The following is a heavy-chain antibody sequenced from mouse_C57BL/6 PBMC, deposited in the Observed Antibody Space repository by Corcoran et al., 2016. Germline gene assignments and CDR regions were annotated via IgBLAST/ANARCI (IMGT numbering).Heavy chain of an antibody. V-gene: IGHV1-76*01. CDR2: IYPGSGNP. CDR1: GYTFTAYY. CDR3: AGGGSSYVHWYFDV. Sequence: QVQLKQSGAELVRPGATVKLSCKASGYTFTAYYIKWVKQRPGQGLEWIARIYPGSGNPYYNEKFKGKATLTAEKSYSTAYMQLSSLTSEDSGVYFCAGGGSSYVHWYFDVWGTGTTVTVSS. J-gene: IGHJ1*03. D-gene: IGHD1-1*01.